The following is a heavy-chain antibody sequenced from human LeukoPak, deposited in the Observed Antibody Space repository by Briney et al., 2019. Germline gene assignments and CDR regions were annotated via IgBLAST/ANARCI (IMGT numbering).Heavy chain of an antibody. CDR3: ARDLEYSSSSGAFDI. Sequence: WVKVSWKASGGTFSSYDISWVRQAPGQGFEWRGGIIPIFGTANYAQKFQGRVTITADESTSTAYMELSSLRSEDTAVYYCARDLEYSSSSGAFDIWGQGTMVTVSS. CDR2: IIPIFGTA. J-gene: IGHJ3*02. CDR1: GGTFSSYD. V-gene: IGHV1-69*01. D-gene: IGHD6-6*01.